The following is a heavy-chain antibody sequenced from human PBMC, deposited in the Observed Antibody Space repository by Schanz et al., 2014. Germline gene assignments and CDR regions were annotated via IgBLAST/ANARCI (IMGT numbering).Heavy chain of an antibody. V-gene: IGHV1-18*01. CDR1: GYTFTNYG. CDR3: ARDRVYRFLKGENRFYFDY. J-gene: IGHJ4*02. Sequence: QVRLVQSGAELKMPGATVKVSCETSGYTFTNYGVSWVRQAPGQGLEWVAWISPYNGNTAYAQNLKGRVRMTTDTSSANAYMELRSLPSDDTAVYYCARDRVYRFLKGENRFYFDYWGQGTLVIVSS. D-gene: IGHD3-3*01. CDR2: ISPYNGNT.